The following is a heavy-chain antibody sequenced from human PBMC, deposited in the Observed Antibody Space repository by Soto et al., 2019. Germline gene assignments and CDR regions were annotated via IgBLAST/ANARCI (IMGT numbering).Heavy chain of an antibody. CDR1: GYTFTGYY. D-gene: IGHD6-13*01. V-gene: IGHV1-2*04. J-gene: IGHJ3*01. Sequence: ASVKVCCKASGYTFTGYYMHWVRQAPGQGLEWMGWINPNSGGTNYAQKFQGWVTMTRDTSISTAYMELSRLRSDDTAVYYCARDAAGRSDAFDFWGQGTMVTVSS. CDR2: INPNSGGT. CDR3: ARDAAGRSDAFDF.